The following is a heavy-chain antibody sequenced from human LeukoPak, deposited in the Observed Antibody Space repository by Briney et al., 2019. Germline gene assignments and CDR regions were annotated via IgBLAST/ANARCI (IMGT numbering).Heavy chain of an antibody. CDR2: IKSKTDGGTT. CDR1: GFTFSDAW. D-gene: IGHD2-2*01. CDR3: TTGVWGYCSSTSCYLVDY. V-gene: IGHV3-15*01. J-gene: IGHJ4*02. Sequence: PGGSLRLSCAASGFTFSDAWMSWVRQAPGKGLEWVGRIKSKTDGGTTDYAAPVKGRFTISRDDSKNTLYLQMNSLKTEDTAVYYCTTGVWGYCSSTSCYLVDYWGQGTLVTVSS.